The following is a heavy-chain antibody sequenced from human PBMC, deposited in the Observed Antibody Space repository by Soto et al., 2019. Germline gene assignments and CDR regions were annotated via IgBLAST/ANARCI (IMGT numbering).Heavy chain of an antibody. D-gene: IGHD6-19*01. CDR3: ARDRGSGWYRWFDP. CDR1: GGTFSSYA. J-gene: IGHJ5*02. CDR2: IIPIFGTA. Sequence: QVQLVQSGAEVKKTGSSVKVSCKASGGTFSSYAIIWVRQAPGQGLEWMGGIIPIFGTANYAQKFQGRVTITADESTSTAYMELSSLRSEDTAVYYCARDRGSGWYRWFDPWGQGTLVTVSS. V-gene: IGHV1-69*01.